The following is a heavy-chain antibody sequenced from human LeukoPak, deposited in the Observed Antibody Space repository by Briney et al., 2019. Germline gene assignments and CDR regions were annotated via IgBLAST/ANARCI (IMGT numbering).Heavy chain of an antibody. CDR1: GGYIGTYY. Sequence: SETLSLTCSVSGGYIGTYYWTWIRQPPGKGLEWIGYIFHSGATKYDTSLKGRVTISLDMSKNQFSQRLNSVTATDTAVYYCARGTGNYNYFDPWGQGTLVIVSS. CDR2: IFHSGAT. J-gene: IGHJ5*02. D-gene: IGHD5-24*01. CDR3: ARGTGNYNYFDP. V-gene: IGHV4-59*08.